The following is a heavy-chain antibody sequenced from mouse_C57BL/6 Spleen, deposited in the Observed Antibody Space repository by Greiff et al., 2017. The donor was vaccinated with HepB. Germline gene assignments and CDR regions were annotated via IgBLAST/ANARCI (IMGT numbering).Heavy chain of an antibody. J-gene: IGHJ4*01. CDR3: ARRGMDY. Sequence: QVQLQQPGAELVMPGASVKLSCKASGYTFTSYWMHWVKQRPGQGLEWIGEIDPSDSYTNYNQKFKGKSTLTVDKSSSTAYMQLSRLPSEDSAVYYCARRGMDYWGQGTSGTVAS. CDR2: IDPSDSYT. V-gene: IGHV1-69*01. CDR1: GYTFTSYW.